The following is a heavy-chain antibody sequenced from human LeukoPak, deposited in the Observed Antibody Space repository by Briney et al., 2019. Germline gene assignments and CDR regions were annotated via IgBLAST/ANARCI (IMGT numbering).Heavy chain of an antibody. V-gene: IGHV4-39*01. CDR3: ARHASYSSGWYVSHFDY. J-gene: IGHJ4*02. CDR2: IYYSGST. Sequence: PGGSLRLSCAASGFTFSSYAMSWVRQPPGKGLEWIGSIYYSGSTYYNPSLKSRVTISVDTSKNQFSLKLSSVTAADTAVYYCARHASYSSGWYVSHFDYWGQGTLVTVSS. CDR1: GFTFSSYA. D-gene: IGHD6-19*01.